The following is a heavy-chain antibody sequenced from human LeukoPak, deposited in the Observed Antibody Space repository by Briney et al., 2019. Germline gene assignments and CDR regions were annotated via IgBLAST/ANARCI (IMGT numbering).Heavy chain of an antibody. Sequence: ASVKVSCKASGYTFTGYYMHWVRQAPGQGLEWMGWINPNSGGTNYAQKFQGRVTMTRDTSISTAYMELSRLRSDDTAVYYCARVGYSSSWYSVDYWGQGTLVTVSS. CDR1: GYTFTGYY. CDR3: ARVGYSSSWYSVDY. V-gene: IGHV1-2*02. J-gene: IGHJ4*02. D-gene: IGHD6-13*01. CDR2: INPNSGGT.